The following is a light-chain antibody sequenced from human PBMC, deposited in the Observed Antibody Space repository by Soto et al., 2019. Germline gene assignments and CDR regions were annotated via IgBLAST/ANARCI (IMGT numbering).Light chain of an antibody. V-gene: IGKV1-39*01. CDR3: QQSYDPPPT. Sequence: DIQLTQSPSSLSASLGDRVTITCRASQTTSIYLNWYQQKPGKAPRLLIYAASSLQSGVPSMFSGSGSGTDFTLTISSLQPEDFATYYCQQSYDPPPTFGQGTKVESK. J-gene: IGKJ1*01. CDR1: QTTSIY. CDR2: AAS.